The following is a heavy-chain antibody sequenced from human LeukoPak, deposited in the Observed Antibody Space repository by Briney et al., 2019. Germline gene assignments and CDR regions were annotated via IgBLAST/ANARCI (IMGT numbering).Heavy chain of an antibody. CDR2: IIPIFGTA. CDR1: GGTFSSYA. Sequence: ASVKVSCKASGGTFSSYAISWVRQAPGQGLEWMGGIIPIFGTANYAQKFQGRVTITADESTSTAYMELSSLRSEDTAVYYCASGSGYDRVECNWFDPWGQGTLVTVSS. J-gene: IGHJ5*02. D-gene: IGHD5-12*01. CDR3: ASGSGYDRVECNWFDP. V-gene: IGHV1-69*13.